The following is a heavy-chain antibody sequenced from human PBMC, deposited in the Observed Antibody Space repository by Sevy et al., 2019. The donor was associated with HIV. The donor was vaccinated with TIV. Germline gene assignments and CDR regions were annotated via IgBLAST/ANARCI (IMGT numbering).Heavy chain of an antibody. J-gene: IGHJ4*02. D-gene: IGHD2-2*01. V-gene: IGHV3-23*01. CDR2: ISGSGGST. CDR1: GFTFSSYA. CDR3: AKDRGVYCSSTSCFFLGYYDY. Sequence: GGSLRLSCAASGFTFSSYAMSWVRQAPGKGLEWVSAISGSGGSTYYADSVKGRFTISRDNSKNTLYLQMNSPRAEDTAVYYCAKDRGVYCSSTSCFFLGYYDYWGQGTLVTVSS.